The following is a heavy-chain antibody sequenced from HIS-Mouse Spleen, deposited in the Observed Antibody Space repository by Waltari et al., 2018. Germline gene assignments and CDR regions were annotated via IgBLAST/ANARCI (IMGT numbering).Heavy chain of an antibody. J-gene: IGHJ5*02. D-gene: IGHD3-3*01. CDR2: LYYSGST. CDR3: ARSPYYDFWSGYSDNWFDP. Sequence: QVQLQESGPGLVKPSQTLSLTCTVSGGSISSGGYYWSWIRQHPGKGLGWIGYLYYSGSTCDNPSLKSRVTISVDTSKNQFSRKLSSVTAADTAVYYCARSPYYDFWSGYSDNWFDPWGQGTLVTVSS. CDR1: GGSISSGGYY. V-gene: IGHV4-31*03.